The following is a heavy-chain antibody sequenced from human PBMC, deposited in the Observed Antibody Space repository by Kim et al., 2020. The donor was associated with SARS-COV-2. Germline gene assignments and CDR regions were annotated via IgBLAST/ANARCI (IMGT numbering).Heavy chain of an antibody. CDR2: IDPSDSYT. CDR1: GYSFTSYW. CDR3: ARLRITMVRGKSSYYYGMDV. Sequence: GESLKISCKGSGYSFTSYWISWVRQMPGKGLEWMGRIDPSDSYTNYSPSFQGHVTISADKSISTAYLQWSSLKASDTAMYYCARLRITMVRGKSSYYYGMDVWGQGTTVTVSS. D-gene: IGHD3-10*01. V-gene: IGHV5-10-1*01. J-gene: IGHJ6*02.